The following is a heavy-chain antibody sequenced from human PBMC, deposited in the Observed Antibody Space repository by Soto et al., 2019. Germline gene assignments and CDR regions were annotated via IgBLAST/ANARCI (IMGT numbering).Heavy chain of an antibody. J-gene: IGHJ3*02. D-gene: IGHD4-17*01. CDR1: GGSISSGGYA. CDR2: IYHSGST. CDR3: ARENKYGETI. Sequence: QLQLQESGSGLVKPSQTLSLTCAVSGGSISSGGYAWRWIRQPPGKGLEWIGYIYHSGSTYYNPSIKDRVTISVDRSKNQCSLKLSSVTAADTAVYYCARENKYGETIWGQGTMVTVSS. V-gene: IGHV4-30-2*01.